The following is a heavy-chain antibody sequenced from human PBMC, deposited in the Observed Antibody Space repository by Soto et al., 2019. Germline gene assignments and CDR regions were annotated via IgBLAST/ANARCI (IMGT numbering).Heavy chain of an antibody. CDR1: GFTFSSYA. CDR2: ISYDGSNK. D-gene: IGHD1-26*01. Sequence: GGSLRLSCAASGFTFSSYAMHWVRQAPGKGLEWVAVISYDGSNKYYADSVKGRFTISRDNSKNTLYLQMNSLRAEDTAVYYCARDNARELLGDAFDILGQGTMVTVSS. J-gene: IGHJ3*02. CDR3: ARDNARELLGDAFDI. V-gene: IGHV3-30*04.